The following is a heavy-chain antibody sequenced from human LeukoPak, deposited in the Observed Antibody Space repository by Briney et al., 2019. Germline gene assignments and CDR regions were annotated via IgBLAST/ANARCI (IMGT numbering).Heavy chain of an antibody. D-gene: IGHD5-18*01. V-gene: IGHV1-2*02. CDR3: ARGTTWIQLWLRDYYYGMDV. J-gene: IGHJ6*02. CDR1: GYTFTGYY. Sequence: GASVKVSCKASGYTFTGYYIHWVRQALGQGLEWMGWINPNSGGTNYAQKLQGRVTMTTDTSTSTAYMELRSLRSDDTAVYYCARGTTWIQLWLRDYYYGMDVWGQGTTVTVSS. CDR2: INPNSGGT.